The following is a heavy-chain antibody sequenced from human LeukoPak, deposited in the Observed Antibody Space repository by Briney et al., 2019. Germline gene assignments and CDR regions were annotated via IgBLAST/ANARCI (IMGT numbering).Heavy chain of an antibody. J-gene: IGHJ4*02. CDR2: IIPIFGTA. V-gene: IGHV1-69*13. CDR3: ARAVGSPEGYVLRYFDFSYYFDY. Sequence: GASVKVSCKASGGTFSSYAISWVRQAPGQGLEWMGGIIPIFGTANYAQKFQGGVTITADESTSTAYMELSSLRSEDTAVYYCARAVGSPEGYVLRYFDFSYYFDYWGQGTLVTVSS. CDR1: GGTFSSYA. D-gene: IGHD3-9*01.